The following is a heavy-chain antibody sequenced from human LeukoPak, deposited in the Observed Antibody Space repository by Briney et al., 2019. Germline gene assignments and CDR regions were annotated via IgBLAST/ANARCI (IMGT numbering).Heavy chain of an antibody. V-gene: IGHV1-46*01. CDR1: GYTLTGYY. D-gene: IGHD3-3*01. J-gene: IGHJ4*02. CDR3: ARDEQSGYFDY. CDR2: INPSGGST. Sequence: ASVKVSCKASGYTLTGYYMHWVRQAPGQGLEWMGIINPSGGSTSYAQKFQGRVTMTRDTSTSTVYMELSSLRSEDTAVYYCARDEQSGYFDYWGQGTLVTVSS.